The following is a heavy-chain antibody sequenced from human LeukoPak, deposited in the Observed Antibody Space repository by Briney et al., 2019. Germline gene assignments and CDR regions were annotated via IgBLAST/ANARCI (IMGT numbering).Heavy chain of an antibody. CDR3: ASLNLGYCSSTSCPVFDY. CDR2: IIPILGIA. D-gene: IGHD2-2*01. Sequence: GASVKVSCKASGGTFSSYAISWVRQAPGQGLEWMGRIIPILGIANYAQKFQGRVTITADKSTSTAYMELSSLRSEDTAVYYCASLNLGYCSSTSCPVFDYWGQGTLVTVSS. CDR1: GGTFSSYA. J-gene: IGHJ4*02. V-gene: IGHV1-69*04.